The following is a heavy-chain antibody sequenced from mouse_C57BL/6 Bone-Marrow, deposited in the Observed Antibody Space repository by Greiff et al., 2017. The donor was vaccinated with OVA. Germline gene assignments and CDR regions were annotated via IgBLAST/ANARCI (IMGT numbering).Heavy chain of an antibody. CDR2: IRNKPNGSTT. D-gene: IGHD1-1*01. CDR1: GFTFTNYY. Sequence: EVKLVESGGGLVQPGDSLSLSCAASGFTFTNYYMSWVRQPPGKALEWLAFIRNKPNGSTTEYSASVKGRFTIYRDNSQSILYLQMNALSAEDSATYYCARYKGRVAVDYFDYWGQGTALTVSS. CDR3: ARYKGRVAVDYFDY. V-gene: IGHV7-3*01. J-gene: IGHJ2*01.